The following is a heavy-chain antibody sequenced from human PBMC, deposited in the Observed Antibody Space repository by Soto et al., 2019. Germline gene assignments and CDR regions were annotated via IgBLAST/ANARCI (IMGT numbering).Heavy chain of an antibody. CDR3: AEDILRVYDSSVFDY. Sequence: EVQLVESGGGLVQPGRSLRLSCAASGFTFDDYAMHWVRQAPGKGLEWVSGISWNSGSIGYADSVKGRFTISRDNAKNSLYLQMNSLRAEDTALYYCAEDILRVYDSSVFDYWGQGTLVTVSS. CDR2: ISWNSGSI. J-gene: IGHJ4*02. D-gene: IGHD3-22*01. V-gene: IGHV3-9*01. CDR1: GFTFDDYA.